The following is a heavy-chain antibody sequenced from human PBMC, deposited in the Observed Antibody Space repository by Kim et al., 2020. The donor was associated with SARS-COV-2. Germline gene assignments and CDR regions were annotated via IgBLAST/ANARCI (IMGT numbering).Heavy chain of an antibody. Sequence: SVKVSCKASGGTFSSYAISWVRQAPGQGLEWMGGIIPIFGTANYAQKFQGRVTITADESTSTAYMELSSLRSEDTAVYYCARELGYCSGGSCYRKGPWDYYYGMDVWGQGTTVTVSS. CDR3: ARELGYCSGGSCYRKGPWDYYYGMDV. CDR1: GGTFSSYA. CDR2: IIPIFGTA. J-gene: IGHJ6*02. D-gene: IGHD2-15*01. V-gene: IGHV1-69*13.